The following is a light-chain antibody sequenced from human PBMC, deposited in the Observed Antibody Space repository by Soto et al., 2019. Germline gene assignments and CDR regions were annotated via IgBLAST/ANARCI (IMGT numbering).Light chain of an antibody. CDR1: RDISVY. V-gene: IGKV1-33*01. CDR2: DAS. CDR3: QQYDNLPPYT. Sequence: DIQMTQSPSSLSASVGDRVTITCQASRDISVYLNWYQQKPGKPPKLLVYDASNLQTGVPSRFSGSGSGTHFTFTISSLQPEDFATYYCQQYDNLPPYTFGQGTRLEL. J-gene: IGKJ2*01.